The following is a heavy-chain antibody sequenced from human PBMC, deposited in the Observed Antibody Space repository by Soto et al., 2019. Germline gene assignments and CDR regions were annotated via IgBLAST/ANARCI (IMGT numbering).Heavy chain of an antibody. CDR1: GYSFTDHY. D-gene: IGHD3-22*01. CDR2: VNPNTGGT. Sequence: ASVKVSCKASGYSFTDHYIHWVRQAPGEGVEWMGWVNPNTGGTNYAQRFHGRVTMTRDTSITTAYMELSTLGSDDTALFYCATLASGRYYGNALDIWGQGTMMTF. V-gene: IGHV1-2*02. J-gene: IGHJ3*02. CDR3: ATLASGRYYGNALDI.